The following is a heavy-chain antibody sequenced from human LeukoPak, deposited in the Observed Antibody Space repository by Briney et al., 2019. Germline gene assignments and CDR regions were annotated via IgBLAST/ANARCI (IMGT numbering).Heavy chain of an antibody. V-gene: IGHV1-2*06. D-gene: IGHD2-21*02. CDR1: GFTFSSYV. CDR3: VRGWSGGDDS. J-gene: IGHJ4*02. Sequence: ASVKVSCNASGFTFSSYVISWVRQAPGQGLEWVGRITPNSGDTNYAQNFQGRVTMTRDTSISTAYMELTSLRSDDSAVYYCVRGWSGGDDSGGQGTLVTVSS. CDR2: ITPNSGDT.